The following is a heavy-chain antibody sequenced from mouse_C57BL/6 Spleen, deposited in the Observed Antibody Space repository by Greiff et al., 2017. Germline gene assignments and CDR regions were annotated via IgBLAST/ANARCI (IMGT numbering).Heavy chain of an antibody. J-gene: IGHJ4*01. CDR3: ARRGDYGSSYVAMDY. V-gene: IGHV1-50*01. Sequence: VQLQQPGAELVKPGASVKLSCKASGYTFTSYWMQWVKQRPGQGLEWIGEIDPSDSYTNYNQKFKGKATLTVDTSSSTAYMQLSSLTSEDSAVYYCARRGDYGSSYVAMDYWGQGTSVTVSS. CDR2: IDPSDSYT. D-gene: IGHD1-1*01. CDR1: GYTFTSYW.